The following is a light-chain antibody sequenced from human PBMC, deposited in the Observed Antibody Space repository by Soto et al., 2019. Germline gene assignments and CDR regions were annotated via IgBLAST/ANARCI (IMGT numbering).Light chain of an antibody. Sequence: QSAPTQPPSASGSPGQSVTISCTGTSSDVGANNDYVSWYQQHPGKVPKLMIYEVSKRPSGVPDRFSGSKSGNTASLTVSGLQAEDEADYYCSSYAGINNFYVFGTGTKLTVL. CDR1: SSDVGANNDY. CDR2: EVS. J-gene: IGLJ1*01. V-gene: IGLV2-8*01. CDR3: SSYAGINNFYV.